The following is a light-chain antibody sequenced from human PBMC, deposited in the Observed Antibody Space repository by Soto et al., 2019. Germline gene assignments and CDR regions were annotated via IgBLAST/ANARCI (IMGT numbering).Light chain of an antibody. CDR1: QSVRSTF. CDR2: GVS. J-gene: IGKJ2*01. V-gene: IGKV3-20*01. CDR3: QQYHDSPMNT. Sequence: VLPQSPDTLSLSPGDRATLSCRASQSVRSTFLAWYQQKPGQAPRLHIYGVSNRAACIPERFSGSASGTELTLTISILEPDDSAVYYCQQYHDSPMNTFGQGTKLQIK.